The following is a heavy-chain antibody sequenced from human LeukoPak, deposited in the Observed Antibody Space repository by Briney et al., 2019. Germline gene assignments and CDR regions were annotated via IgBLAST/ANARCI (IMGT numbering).Heavy chain of an antibody. J-gene: IGHJ4*02. CDR3: AKEDCGVDCSTFDY. CDR2: ISGSGGTT. V-gene: IGHV3-23*01. Sequence: PGGSLRLSCAASGFTFSSSAMSWVRQAPGKGLEWVSVISGSGGTTYYVDSVKGRFTISRDNSKSTLYLQMNSLRAEDTAVYYCAKEDCGVDCSTFDYWGQGTLVTVSS. CDR1: GFTFSSSA. D-gene: IGHD2-21*02.